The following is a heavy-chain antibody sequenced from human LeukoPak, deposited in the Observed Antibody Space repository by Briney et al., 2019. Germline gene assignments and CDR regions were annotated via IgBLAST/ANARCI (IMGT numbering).Heavy chain of an antibody. CDR1: GYTFTSYY. CDR2: INPSGGAT. D-gene: IGHD5-12*01. CDR3: ARDRDRGGSDLFDY. Sequence: ASVKVSCKASGYTFTSYYVRWVRQAPGQGPEWMGIINPSGGATRYAQKFQGRVTMTRDMSTSTVYMDLSSLRSDDTALYYCARDRDRGGSDLFDYWGQGTLVTVSS. J-gene: IGHJ4*02. V-gene: IGHV1-46*01.